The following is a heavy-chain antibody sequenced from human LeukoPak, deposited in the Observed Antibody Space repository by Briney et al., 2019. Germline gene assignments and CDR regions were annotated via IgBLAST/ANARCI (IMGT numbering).Heavy chain of an antibody. CDR2: IYYSGST. CDR3: ARVKIQLWDFDY. CDR1: GGSISSSSYY. J-gene: IGHJ4*02. Sequence: SSETQSLTCTVSGGSISSSSYYWGWIRQPPGKGLEWIGSIYYSGSTYYNPSLKSRVTISVDTSKNQFSLKLSSVTAADTAVYYCARVKIQLWDFDYWGQGTLVTVSS. V-gene: IGHV4-39*07. D-gene: IGHD5-18*01.